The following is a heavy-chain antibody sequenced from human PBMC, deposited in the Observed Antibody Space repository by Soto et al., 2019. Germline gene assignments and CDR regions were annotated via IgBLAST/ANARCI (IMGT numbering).Heavy chain of an antibody. CDR2: IDPSDSQT. Sequence: GESLKISCKGSGYSSAGYWITWVRQKPGKGLEWMGRIDPSDSQTYYSPSFRGHVTISATKSITTVFLQWSSLRASDTATYYCARQIYDSDTGPNFQYYFDSWGQGTPVTVSS. CDR3: ARQIYDSDTGPNFQYYFDS. V-gene: IGHV5-10-1*01. D-gene: IGHD3-22*01. J-gene: IGHJ4*02. CDR1: GYSSAGYW.